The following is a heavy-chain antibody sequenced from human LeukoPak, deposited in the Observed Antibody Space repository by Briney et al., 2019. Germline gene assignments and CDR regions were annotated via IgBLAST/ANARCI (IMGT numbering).Heavy chain of an antibody. J-gene: IGHJ6*03. Sequence: ASVKVSCKASGYTFTSYDINWVRQATGQGLEWMGWMNPNSGNTGYAQKFQGRVTMTRNTSISTAYMELSSLRSEDTAVYYCARVGVDTAMVIYYYYYMDVWGKGTTVTVSS. CDR3: ARVGVDTAMVIYYYYYMDV. D-gene: IGHD5-18*01. V-gene: IGHV1-8*01. CDR1: GYTFTSYD. CDR2: MNPNSGNT.